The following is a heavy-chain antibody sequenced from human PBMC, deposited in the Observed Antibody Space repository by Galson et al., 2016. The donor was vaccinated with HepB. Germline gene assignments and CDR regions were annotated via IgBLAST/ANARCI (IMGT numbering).Heavy chain of an antibody. CDR1: GFTFSSYA. D-gene: IGHD3-22*01. CDR2: TSYDGNTE. J-gene: IGHJ4*02. Sequence: LRLSCAASGFTFSSYAMHWFRQAPGKGLEWVAVTSYDGNTEHYADSVKGRFTISRDNSKNTLYLRVNRLTADDTAVYYCARGYLRPYYYDNRYYFPLDYWGQGTLVTVSS. CDR3: ARGYLRPYYYDNRYYFPLDY. V-gene: IGHV3-30-3*01.